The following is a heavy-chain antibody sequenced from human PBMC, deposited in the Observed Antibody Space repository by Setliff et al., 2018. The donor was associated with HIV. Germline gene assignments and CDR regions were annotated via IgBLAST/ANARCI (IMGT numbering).Heavy chain of an antibody. CDR1: GGSISSDY. D-gene: IGHD3-22*01. V-gene: IGHV4-59*01. CDR2: IYYSGST. Sequence: SETLSLTCTVSGGSISSDYWSWIRQPPGKGLEWIGYIYYSGSTNYNPSLKSRVTISVAKSKNQGDLKLNSVTTADTAVYYCAGSRTSSGYYGATGYGMDVWG. CDR3: AGSRTSSGYYGATGYGMDV. J-gene: IGHJ6*01.